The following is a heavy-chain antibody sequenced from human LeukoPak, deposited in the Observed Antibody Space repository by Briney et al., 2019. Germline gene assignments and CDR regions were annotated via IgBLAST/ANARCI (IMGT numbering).Heavy chain of an antibody. D-gene: IGHD3-22*01. CDR2: ISYDGSNK. J-gene: IGHJ4*02. CDR1: GFTFSSYG. CDR3: AKDRWGYDSSGSIYFDY. V-gene: IGHV3-30*18. Sequence: GGSLRLSCAASGFTFSSYGLHWVRQAPGKGLEWVAVISYDGSNKYYADSVKGRFTISRDNSKNTLYLQMNSLRAEDTAVYYSAKDRWGYDSSGSIYFDYWGQGTLVTVSS.